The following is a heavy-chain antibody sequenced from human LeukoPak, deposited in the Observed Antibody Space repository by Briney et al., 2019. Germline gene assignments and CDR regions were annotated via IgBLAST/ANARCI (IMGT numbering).Heavy chain of an antibody. CDR3: TRDPYSYYYYMDV. CDR1: GGSISSGSYY. D-gene: IGHD4-11*01. CDR2: IYYSGST. Sequence: SETLSLTCTVSGGSISSGSYYWGWIRQPPGKGLEWIGSIYYSGSTYYNPSLKSRVTISVDTSKNQFSLKLSSVTAADTAVYYCTRDPYSYYYYMDVWGKGTTVTVSS. J-gene: IGHJ6*03. V-gene: IGHV4-39*07.